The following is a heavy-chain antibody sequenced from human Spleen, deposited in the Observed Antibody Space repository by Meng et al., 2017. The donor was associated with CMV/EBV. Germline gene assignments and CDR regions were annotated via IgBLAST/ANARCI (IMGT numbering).Heavy chain of an antibody. D-gene: IGHD6-19*01. V-gene: IGHV3-30-3*01. Sequence: GESLKISCAASGFTFSSYAMHWVRQAPGKGLEWVAVISYDGGNKYYADSVKGRFTFSRDNSKNTLYLQMNSLRAEDTAVYYCASSAYGSGPDYFDDWGQGTLVTVSS. J-gene: IGHJ4*02. CDR3: ASSAYGSGPDYFDD. CDR1: GFTFSSYA. CDR2: ISYDGGNK.